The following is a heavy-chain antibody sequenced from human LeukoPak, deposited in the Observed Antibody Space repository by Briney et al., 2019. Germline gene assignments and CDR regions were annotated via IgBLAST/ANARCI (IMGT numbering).Heavy chain of an antibody. D-gene: IGHD3-16*02. CDR3: ARDYDYFWGSYRHPFDY. J-gene: IGHJ4*02. Sequence: PGGSLRLSCAASGFTFSSYWMHWVRQAPGKGLVWVSRMNSDGSTTNYADSVKGRFTISRDNARNTVYLQMNSLRVEDTAVYYCARDYDYFWGSYRHPFDYWGQGTLVTVSS. V-gene: IGHV3-74*01. CDR1: GFTFSSYW. CDR2: MNSDGSTT.